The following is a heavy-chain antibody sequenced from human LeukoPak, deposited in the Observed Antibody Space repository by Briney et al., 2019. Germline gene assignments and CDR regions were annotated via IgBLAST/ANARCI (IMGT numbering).Heavy chain of an antibody. CDR3: ATAFSPSEFYFDY. J-gene: IGHJ4*02. CDR2: IESKTYGGTT. D-gene: IGHD2/OR15-2a*01. Sequence: GGSLRLSCVASGFTFSNIRMSWVRQAPGKGLEWVGRIESKTYGGTTDYAAPVEGRFTLSRDDSKNTLYLQMSSLKTEDTAIYYFATAFSPSEFYFDYWGQGTLVTVSS. V-gene: IGHV3-15*04. CDR1: GFTFSNIR.